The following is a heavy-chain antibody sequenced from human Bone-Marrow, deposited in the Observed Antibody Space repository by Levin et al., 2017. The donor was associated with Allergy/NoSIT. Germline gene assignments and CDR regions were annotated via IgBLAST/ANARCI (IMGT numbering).Heavy chain of an antibody. Sequence: GESLKISCAASQFIFDDHAMSWVRQAPGKGLEWVSGITWNSGTTGYADSVKGRFTISRDNAKNTLYLQRNSLRVEDTALYYCARVGNYAVVADAFDLWGQGTMVTVSS. D-gene: IGHD1-7*01. V-gene: IGHV3-20*04. CDR2: ITWNSGTT. J-gene: IGHJ3*01. CDR1: QFIFDDHA. CDR3: ARVGNYAVVADAFDL.